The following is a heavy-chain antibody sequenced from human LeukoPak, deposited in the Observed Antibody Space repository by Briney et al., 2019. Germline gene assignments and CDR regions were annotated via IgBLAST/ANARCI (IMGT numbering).Heavy chain of an antibody. CDR1: GYTLISYG. CDR3: ARDDLHGDLDFDY. D-gene: IGHD4-17*01. Sequence: ASVKVSCKASGYTLISYGISRVRQAPGQGLEWMGWISGYNGNTNYAQKFQGRVTMTTDTSTSTAYMELRSLRADDTAVYYCARDDLHGDLDFDYWGQGTLVTVSS. J-gene: IGHJ4*02. V-gene: IGHV1-18*04. CDR2: ISGYNGNT.